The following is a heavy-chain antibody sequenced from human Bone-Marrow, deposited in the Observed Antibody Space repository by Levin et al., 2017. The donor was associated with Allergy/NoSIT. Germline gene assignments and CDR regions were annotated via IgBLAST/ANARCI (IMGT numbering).Heavy chain of an antibody. V-gene: IGHV3-43*01. Sequence: ETLSLTCAASGFTVDDYIIHWVRQAPGKGLEWVSLISWDGDKTFYADSVRDRFTISRDNSTNSVYLQMNSLRTEDTAFYYCAKEISPRTAVAGNFDFWGQGTLVTVSS. CDR1: GFTVDDYI. J-gene: IGHJ4*02. CDR3: AKEISPRTAVAGNFDF. CDR2: ISWDGDKT. D-gene: IGHD6-19*01.